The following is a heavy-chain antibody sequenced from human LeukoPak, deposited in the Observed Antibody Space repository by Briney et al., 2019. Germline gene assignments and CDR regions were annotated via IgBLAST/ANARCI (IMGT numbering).Heavy chain of an antibody. V-gene: IGHV4-4*08. D-gene: IGHD2/OR15-2a*01. J-gene: IGHJ3*02. CDR1: GGSISSYY. Sequence: SETLSLTCTVSGGSISSYYWSWIRQPPGKGLEWIGRIYTSGSTNYNPSLKSRVTISVDTSKNQFSLKLSSVTAADTAVYYCARDTFLNDAFDIWGQGTMVTVSS. CDR3: ARDTFLNDAFDI. CDR2: IYTSGST.